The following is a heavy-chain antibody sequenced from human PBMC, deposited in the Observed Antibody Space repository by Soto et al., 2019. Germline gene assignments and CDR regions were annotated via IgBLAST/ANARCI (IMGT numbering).Heavy chain of an antibody. Sequence: QVQLVESGGGVVQPGRSLRLSCAASGFTFSSYAKHWVRQAPDKELEWVAVISCDGSNKYYADSVKGRFTISRDNSKNTLYLQMNSLRAEDTAVYYCARDYCSGGSCYRTYYNYYGMDVWGQGTTVTVSS. CDR3: ARDYCSGGSCYRTYYNYYGMDV. D-gene: IGHD2-15*01. CDR2: ISCDGSNK. V-gene: IGHV3-30-3*01. J-gene: IGHJ6*02. CDR1: GFTFSSYA.